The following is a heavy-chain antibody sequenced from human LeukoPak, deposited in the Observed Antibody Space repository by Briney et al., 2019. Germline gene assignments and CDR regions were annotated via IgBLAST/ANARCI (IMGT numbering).Heavy chain of an antibody. CDR3: ARVNYDSRDFDY. CDR1: GGTFSSYA. D-gene: IGHD3-22*01. CDR2: IIPIFGTA. J-gene: IGHJ4*02. V-gene: IGHV1-69*06. Sequence: ASVKVSCKASGGTFSSYAISWVRQAPGQGLEWMGGIIPIFGTANYAQKFQGRVTITADKSTSTAYMELSSLRSEDTAVYYCARVNYDSRDFDYWGQGTLVTVSS.